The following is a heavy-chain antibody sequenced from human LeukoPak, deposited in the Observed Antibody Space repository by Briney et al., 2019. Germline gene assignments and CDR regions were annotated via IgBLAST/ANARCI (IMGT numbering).Heavy chain of an antibody. CDR3: SRGPRRLDY. J-gene: IGHJ4*02. CDR1: GFTFSDYY. Sequence: GGSLRLSCAASGFTFSDYYMSWIRQAPGKGLESLSYISGSGSDISYADSVNGRFTVSRDNAKKSLYLQMNSLRPEDTAMYYCSRGPRRLDYWGQGTLVTVSS. CDR2: ISGSGSDI. V-gene: IGHV3-11*01.